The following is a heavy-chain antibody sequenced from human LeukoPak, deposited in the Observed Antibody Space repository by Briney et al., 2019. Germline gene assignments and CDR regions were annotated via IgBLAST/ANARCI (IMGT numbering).Heavy chain of an antibody. CDR2: IWYDGSNK. Sequence: PGGSLRLSCAASGFTFSSYGMHWVRQAPGKGLEWVAFIWYDGSNKYYADSVKGRFTISRDNSKNTLYLQMNSLRAEDTAVYYCAKDLLYSSSCFDYWGQGTLVTVSS. CDR1: GFTFSSYG. V-gene: IGHV3-30*02. D-gene: IGHD6-13*01. CDR3: AKDLLYSSSCFDY. J-gene: IGHJ4*02.